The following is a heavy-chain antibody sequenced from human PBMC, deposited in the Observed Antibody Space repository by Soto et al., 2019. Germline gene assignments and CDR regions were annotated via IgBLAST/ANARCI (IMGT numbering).Heavy chain of an antibody. D-gene: IGHD3-22*01. V-gene: IGHV1-2*04. Sequence: ASVKVSCKASGYTFTGYYMHWVRQAPGQGLEWMGWINPNSGGTNYAQKFQGWVIMTRDTSISTAYMELSRLRSDDTALYYCARGSGYYDSSGYFYSDYWGQGTLVTVSS. CDR1: GYTFTGYY. CDR2: INPNSGGT. J-gene: IGHJ4*02. CDR3: ARGSGYYDSSGYFYSDY.